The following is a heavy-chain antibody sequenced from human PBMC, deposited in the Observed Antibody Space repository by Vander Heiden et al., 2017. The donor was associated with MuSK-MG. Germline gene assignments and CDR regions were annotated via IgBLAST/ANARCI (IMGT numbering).Heavy chain of an antibody. Sequence: QMQLVQSGPEVKKPGTSVKVSCKASGFTFPRSALQWVRQARGQRLEWIGWVVIGSGNTNYAQKFQGRVAITRDMSTSTGYMELSSLRSEDTAVYYCAAGGTSGHDNWFDPWGQGTLVTVSS. J-gene: IGHJ5*02. V-gene: IGHV1-58*01. CDR2: VVIGSGNT. D-gene: IGHD1-1*01. CDR1: GFTFPRSA. CDR3: AAGGTSGHDNWFDP.